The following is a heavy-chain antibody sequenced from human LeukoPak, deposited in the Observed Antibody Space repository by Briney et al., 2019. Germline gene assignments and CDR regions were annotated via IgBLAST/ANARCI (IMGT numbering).Heavy chain of an antibody. CDR1: GFTFSSYS. D-gene: IGHD6-25*01. CDR3: ARFAAGGSYYYYMDV. CDR2: ISSSSGYI. J-gene: IGHJ6*03. Sequence: GGSLRLSCAASGFTFSSYSMDWVRQAPGKGLEWVSSISSSSGYIYYADSVKGRFTISRDNAKNSLYLQMNSLRADDTAVYYCARFAAGGSYYYYMDVWGQGTLVTVSS. V-gene: IGHV3-21*01.